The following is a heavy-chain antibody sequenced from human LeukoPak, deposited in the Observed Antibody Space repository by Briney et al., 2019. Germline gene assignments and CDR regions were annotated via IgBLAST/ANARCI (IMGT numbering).Heavy chain of an antibody. D-gene: IGHD5-18*01. CDR2: IYTSGST. Sequence: SQTLSLTCTVSGGSISSGSYYWSWIRQPAGKGLEWIGRIYTSGSTNYNPSLKSRVTISVDTSKNQFSLKLSSVTAADTAVYYCARDGGYSYCFNYLDYWGQGTLVTVSS. CDR1: GGSISSGSYY. V-gene: IGHV4-61*02. J-gene: IGHJ4*02. CDR3: ARDGGYSYCFNYLDY.